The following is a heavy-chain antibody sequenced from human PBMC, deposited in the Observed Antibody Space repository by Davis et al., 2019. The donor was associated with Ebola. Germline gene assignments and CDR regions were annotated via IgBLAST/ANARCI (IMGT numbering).Heavy chain of an antibody. V-gene: IGHV3-23*01. J-gene: IGHJ5*02. CDR1: GCIFSSYA. CDR3: AKVHPPTTVTTGWFDP. CDR2: ISVRSIT. Sequence: GESLKISCAASGCIFSSYAMSWVRQAPGKGLEWVSSISVRSITYHADSVKGRFTISRDNSKNTLYLQMNSLRAEDTAVYYCAKVHPPTTVTTGWFDPWGQGTLVTVSS. D-gene: IGHD4-17*01.